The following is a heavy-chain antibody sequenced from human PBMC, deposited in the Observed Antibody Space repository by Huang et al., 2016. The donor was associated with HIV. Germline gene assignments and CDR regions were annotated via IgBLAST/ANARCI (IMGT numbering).Heavy chain of an antibody. CDR2: INPKRGGT. V-gene: IGHV1-2*02. D-gene: IGHD2-15*01. J-gene: IGHJ6*02. CDR3: AREVVSATGYYYYGMDV. CDR1: GYTFTGYY. Sequence: QVQLVQSGAEVKKPGASVKVSCKASGYTFTGYYMHWVRQAPGQGLGGMGWINPKRGGTNYAQKVQGRVTMTRDTSISTAYMELSRLRSDDTAVYYCAREVVSATGYYYYGMDVWGQGTTVTVSS.